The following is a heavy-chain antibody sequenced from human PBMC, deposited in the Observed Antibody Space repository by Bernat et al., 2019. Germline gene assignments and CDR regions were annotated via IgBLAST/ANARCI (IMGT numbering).Heavy chain of an antibody. V-gene: IGHV3-21*01. CDR1: GFTFSSYS. CDR3: VRDGAALYYYHGMDV. J-gene: IGHJ6*02. CDR2: ISSSSSYI. Sequence: EVQLVESGGGLVKPGGSLRLSCAASGFTFSSYSMNWVRQAPGKGLEWVSSISSSSSYIYYADSVKGRFTISRDNAKNSLYLQMNSLRAEDTAVYYCVRDGAALYYYHGMDVWGRGTTVTVSS. D-gene: IGHD6-25*01.